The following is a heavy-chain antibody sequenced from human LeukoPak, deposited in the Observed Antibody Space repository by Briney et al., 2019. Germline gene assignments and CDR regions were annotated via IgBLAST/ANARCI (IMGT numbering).Heavy chain of an antibody. Sequence: GGSLRLSCAASGFTFSSYSMNWVRQAPGKGLEWVSSISSSSSYIYYADSVKGRFTISRDNAKNSLYLQMNSLRAEDTAVYYCAREQGGGRYLPPDAFGIWGQGTMVTVSS. J-gene: IGHJ3*02. D-gene: IGHD6-19*01. V-gene: IGHV3-21*01. CDR1: GFTFSSYS. CDR3: AREQGGGRYLPPDAFGI. CDR2: ISSSSSYI.